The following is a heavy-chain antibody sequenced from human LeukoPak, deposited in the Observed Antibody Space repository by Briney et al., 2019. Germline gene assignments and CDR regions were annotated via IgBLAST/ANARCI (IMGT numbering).Heavy chain of an antibody. CDR2: ITSSGNTM. CDR1: GFTFSSYE. Sequence: PGGSLRLSCAASGFTFSSYEMNWVRQAPGKGLEWVSFITSSGNTMYYADSVKGRFTISRDNAKNSLYLQMNSLRADDTAVYYCARLLSKYWFDPWGQGTLVTVSS. V-gene: IGHV3-48*03. D-gene: IGHD4-11*01. CDR3: ARLLSKYWFDP. J-gene: IGHJ5*02.